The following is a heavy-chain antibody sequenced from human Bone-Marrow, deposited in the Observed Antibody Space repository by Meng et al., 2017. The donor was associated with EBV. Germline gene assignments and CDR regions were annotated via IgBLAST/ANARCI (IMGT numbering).Heavy chain of an antibody. CDR1: VGSISSSNW. CDR3: ASLPDYGGNSGDY. J-gene: IGHJ4*02. V-gene: IGHV4-4*02. CDR2: IYHSGST. D-gene: IGHD4-23*01. Sequence: GQLQGSGPGLVKPSGTLSLTCAVSVGSISSSNWWSWVRQPPGKGLEWIGEIYHSGSTNYNPSLKSRVTISVDKSKNQFSLKLSSVTAADTAVYYCASLPDYGGNSGDYWGQGTLVTVSS.